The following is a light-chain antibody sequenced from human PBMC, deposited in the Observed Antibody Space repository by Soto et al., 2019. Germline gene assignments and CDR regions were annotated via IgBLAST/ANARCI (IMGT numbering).Light chain of an antibody. CDR2: DSS. J-gene: IGKJ1*01. V-gene: IGKV3-15*01. Sequence: EIVLTQSPATLSVSPGERVTLSCRASESVRGNLAWYQQRPGQSPILLIYDSSTRATGIPARFGGSGAGTDFTLTISSLQSEDFAMYYCQQYNNWPRTFGQGTKVDIK. CDR1: ESVRGN. CDR3: QQYNNWPRT.